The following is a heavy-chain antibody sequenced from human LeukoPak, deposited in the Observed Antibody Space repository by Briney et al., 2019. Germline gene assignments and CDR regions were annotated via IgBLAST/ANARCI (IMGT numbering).Heavy chain of an antibody. CDR1: GDSISSSTYY. D-gene: IGHD2-8*01. V-gene: IGHV4-39*01. J-gene: IGHJ5*02. CDR3: ARGGGYCTNNVCPPWFDP. Sequence: SETLSLTCTVSGDSISSSTYYWGWIRQSPGKGLEWIGSIYYSGTTFYNPSLKSRVTTSVDTSKNQFSLKLSSVTAADAAVYYCARGGGYCTNNVCPPWFDPWSQGALVTVSS. CDR2: IYYSGTT.